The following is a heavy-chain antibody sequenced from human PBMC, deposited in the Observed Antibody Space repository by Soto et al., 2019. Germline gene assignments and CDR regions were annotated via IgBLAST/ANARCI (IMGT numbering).Heavy chain of an antibody. V-gene: IGHV4-31*03. CDR3: ARADTVTTMIGFDP. Sequence: SETLSLTCTVSGGSISSGGYYWSWIRQHPGKGLEWIGYIYYSGSTYYNPSLKSRVTISVDTSKNQFSLKLSSVTAADTAVYYCARADTVTTMIGFDPWGQGTLVTVSS. CDR2: IYYSGST. D-gene: IGHD4-17*01. J-gene: IGHJ5*02. CDR1: GGSISSGGYY.